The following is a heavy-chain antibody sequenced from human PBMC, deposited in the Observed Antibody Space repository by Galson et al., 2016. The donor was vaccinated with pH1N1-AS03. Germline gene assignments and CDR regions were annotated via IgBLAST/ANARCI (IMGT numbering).Heavy chain of an antibody. Sequence: MHWVRQAPGKGLEWVAVIWNDGSLKKYGDSVKGRFIISRDNSHNTGSLEMSSLRAADTAVYYCVTGNQNYFDYWGQGTLVTVSS. J-gene: IGHJ4*02. CDR2: IWNDGSLK. CDR3: VTGNQNYFDY. D-gene: IGHD2-8*02. V-gene: IGHV3-33*01.